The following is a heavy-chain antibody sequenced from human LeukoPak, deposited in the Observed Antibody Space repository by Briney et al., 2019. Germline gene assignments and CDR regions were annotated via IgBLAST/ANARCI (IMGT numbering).Heavy chain of an antibody. D-gene: IGHD3-10*01. CDR2: IYYSGST. V-gene: IGHV4-39*01. CDR3: VGSGSYPWYFDL. CDR1: GCSISSSNYY. Sequence: SETLSFTCTVSGCSISSSNYYWRWIRQPPGKGLEMIGSIYYSGSTYYNPSLKSRVTISVDTSKNQFSLKLSSVTAADTAVYYCVGSGSYPWYFDLWGRGTLVTVSS. J-gene: IGHJ2*01.